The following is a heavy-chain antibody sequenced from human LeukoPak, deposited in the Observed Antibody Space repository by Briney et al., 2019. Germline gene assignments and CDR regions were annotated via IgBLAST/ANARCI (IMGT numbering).Heavy chain of an antibody. J-gene: IGHJ4*02. CDR3: ARSTVVTGFDY. Sequence: ASVKVSCKASGYTFTSYAMHWVRQAPGQRLEWMGWINAGNGNTKYSQKFQGRVTITRDTSASTAYMELSSLRSEDTAAYYCARSTVVTGFDYWGQGTLVTVSS. D-gene: IGHD4-23*01. CDR1: GYTFTSYA. V-gene: IGHV1-3*01. CDR2: INAGNGNT.